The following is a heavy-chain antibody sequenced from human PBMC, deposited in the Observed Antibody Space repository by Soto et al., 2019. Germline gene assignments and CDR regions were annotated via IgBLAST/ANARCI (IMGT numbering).Heavy chain of an antibody. D-gene: IGHD3-22*01. Sequence: QVQLVQFGAEVKKPGASVKVSCKASGYTFTSYYMRWVRQAPGQGLEWMGIINPSGGSTSYAQKFQGRVTMTRDTSTSTVYMELSSLRSEDTAVYYCAALLTYYYDSSGSAYFDYWGQGTLVTVSS. CDR3: AALLTYYYDSSGSAYFDY. CDR2: INPSGGST. V-gene: IGHV1-46*01. J-gene: IGHJ4*02. CDR1: GYTFTSYY.